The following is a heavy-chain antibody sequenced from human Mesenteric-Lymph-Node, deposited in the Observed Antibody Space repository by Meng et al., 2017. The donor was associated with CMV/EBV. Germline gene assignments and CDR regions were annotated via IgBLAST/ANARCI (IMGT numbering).Heavy chain of an antibody. V-gene: IGHV3-30*04. D-gene: IGHD1-26*01. CDR1: GFTFNNYP. Sequence: GGSLRLSCAASGFTFNNYPMHWVRQAPGKGLEWVAVIGYDGVFKFHTDSVKGRFTISRDDSKNTLYLQMDSLRVEDTAVYYCARDPRIGSPDYFDHWGQGALVTVSS. CDR2: IGYDGVFK. CDR3: ARDPRIGSPDYFDH. J-gene: IGHJ4*02.